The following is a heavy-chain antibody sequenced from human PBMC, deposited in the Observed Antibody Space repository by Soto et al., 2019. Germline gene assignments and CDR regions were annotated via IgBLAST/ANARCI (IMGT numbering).Heavy chain of an antibody. CDR3: ARRHRAKYSSRDFDY. J-gene: IGHJ4*02. Sequence: SETLSLTCTVSGGSISSSSYYWGWIRQPPGKGLEWIGSIYYSGSTYYNPSLKSRVTISVDTSKNQFSLKLSSVTAADTAVYYCARRHRAKYSSRDFDYWGQGTLVTVSS. CDR1: GGSISSSSYY. D-gene: IGHD6-13*01. V-gene: IGHV4-39*01. CDR2: IYYSGST.